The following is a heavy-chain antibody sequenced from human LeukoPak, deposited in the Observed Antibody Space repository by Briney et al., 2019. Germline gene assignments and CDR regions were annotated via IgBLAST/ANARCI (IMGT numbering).Heavy chain of an antibody. D-gene: IGHD4-17*01. CDR3: ARDSQNDSGDYGY. CDR1: GFTVSSNC. V-gene: IGHV3-66*01. J-gene: IGHJ4*02. CDR2: IYSGGST. Sequence: PGGSLRLSCTASGFTVSSNCMTWIRQAPGKGLEWVSIIYSGGSTYYADSVKGRFTISRDSSKNTLYLQMNSLRAEDTAVYYCARDSQNDSGDYGYWGQGTLVTVSS.